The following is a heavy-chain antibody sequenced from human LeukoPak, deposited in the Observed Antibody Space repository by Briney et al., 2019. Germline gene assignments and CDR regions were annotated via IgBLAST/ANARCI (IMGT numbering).Heavy chain of an antibody. D-gene: IGHD3-22*01. V-gene: IGHV3-23*01. CDR1: GFTFSSYA. CDR2: ISGSGGST. J-gene: IGHJ4*02. Sequence: GSLRLSCAASGFTFSSYAMSWVRQAPGKGLEWVSAISGSGGSTYYADSVKGRFTISRDNSKNTLYLQMNSLRAEDTAVYYCANADYYYDSSGYFYYFDYWGQGTLVTVSS. CDR3: ANADYYYDSSGYFYYFDY.